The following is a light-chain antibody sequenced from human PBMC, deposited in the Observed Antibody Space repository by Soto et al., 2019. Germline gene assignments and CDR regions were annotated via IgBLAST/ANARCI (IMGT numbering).Light chain of an antibody. V-gene: IGLV2-14*01. J-gene: IGLJ3*02. CDR1: SSDIGTHNY. CDR2: EVS. Sequence: QSALTQPASVSGSPGQSITISCTGTSSDIGTHNYVSWDQQHPGKVPKLMIYEVSNRPSGVSTRFSCSKSGNTASLAISGRQAEDEADYYCSSYTTSSTQVFGGGTKVTVL. CDR3: SSYTTSSTQV.